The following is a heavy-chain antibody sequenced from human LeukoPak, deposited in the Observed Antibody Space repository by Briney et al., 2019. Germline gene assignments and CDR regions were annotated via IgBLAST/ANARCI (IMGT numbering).Heavy chain of an antibody. Sequence: SETLSLTCTVSGGSITNYYWSWIRQPPGKGLERIGYVYYSGSTNYNPSLKSRVTISVDTSKNQFPLKLSSATAADTAVYYCAATMVRGVHTHFDYWGQGTLVTVSS. D-gene: IGHD3-10*01. CDR1: GGSITNYY. CDR3: AATMVRGVHTHFDY. V-gene: IGHV4-59*08. CDR2: VYYSGST. J-gene: IGHJ4*02.